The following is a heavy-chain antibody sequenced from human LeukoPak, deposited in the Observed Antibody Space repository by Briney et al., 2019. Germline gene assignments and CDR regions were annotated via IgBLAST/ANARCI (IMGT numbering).Heavy chain of an antibody. J-gene: IGHJ4*02. Sequence: PGGSLRLSCASYSWMTWVRQAPGKGLEWVANIKQDGSEKYYVDSVKGRFTISRDNAKNSLSLQMNSLRAEDTAVYYCARAASSTRPYYFDYWPREPWSPSP. CDR3: ARAASSTRPYYFDY. CDR2: IKQDGSEK. CDR1: YSW. V-gene: IGHV3-7*01. D-gene: IGHD3-10*01.